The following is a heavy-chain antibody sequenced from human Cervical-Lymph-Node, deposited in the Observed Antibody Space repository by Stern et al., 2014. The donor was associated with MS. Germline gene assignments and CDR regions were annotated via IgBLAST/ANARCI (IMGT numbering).Heavy chain of an antibody. J-gene: IGHJ4*02. CDR3: TRLHYGSGSYDY. D-gene: IGHD3-10*01. V-gene: IGHV3-73*01. CDR2: IRSKANSYAT. CDR1: GFTFSGSA. Sequence: EMQLVESGGGLVQPGGSLKLSCAASGFTFSGSAMHWVRQASGKGLEWVGRIRSKANSYATAYAASVKGRFTISRDDSKNTAYLQMNSLKTEDTAVYYCTRLHYGSGSYDYWGQGTLVTVSS.